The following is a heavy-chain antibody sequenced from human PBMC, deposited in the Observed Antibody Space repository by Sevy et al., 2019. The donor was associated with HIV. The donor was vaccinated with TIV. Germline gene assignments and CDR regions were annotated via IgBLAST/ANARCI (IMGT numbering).Heavy chain of an antibody. V-gene: IGHV3-9*01. Sequence: GGSLRLSCAASGFTFDDYAMHWVRQAPGKGLEWVSGIYWDSDSVGYADSVKGRFTISRDNSENSLYLQMKSLRPEDTASYYCAKDRVGAARRSGFDIWGQGTMVTVSS. D-gene: IGHD1-26*01. CDR1: GFTFDDYA. J-gene: IGHJ3*02. CDR3: AKDRVGAARRSGFDI. CDR2: IYWDSDSV.